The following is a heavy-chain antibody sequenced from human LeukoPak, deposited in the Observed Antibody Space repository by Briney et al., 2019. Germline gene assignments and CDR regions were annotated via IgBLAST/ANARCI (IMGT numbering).Heavy chain of an antibody. CDR3: ARGYDILTGYYLGWFDP. CDR2: INAGNGNT. V-gene: IGHV1-3*01. D-gene: IGHD3-9*01. J-gene: IGHJ5*02. Sequence: ASVKVSCKASGYTFTSYAMHWVRQAPGQRLEWMGWINAGNGNTKYSQKFQGRVTITRDTSASTAYMELSSLRSEDTAVYYCARGYDILTGYYLGWFDPWGQGTLVTVSS. CDR1: GYTFTSYA.